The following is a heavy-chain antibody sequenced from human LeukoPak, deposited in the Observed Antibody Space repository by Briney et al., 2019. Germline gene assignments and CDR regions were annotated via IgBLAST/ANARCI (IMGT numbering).Heavy chain of an antibody. Sequence: ASVKASCKASGYTFTSYYMHWVRQAPGQGLEWMGIINPSGGSTSYAQKFQGRVTMTRDTSTSTVYMELSSLRSEDTAVYYCARDRAQYYFDYWGQGTLVTVSS. D-gene: IGHD3-10*01. CDR2: INPSGGST. V-gene: IGHV1-46*01. CDR3: ARDRAQYYFDY. CDR1: GYTFTSYY. J-gene: IGHJ4*02.